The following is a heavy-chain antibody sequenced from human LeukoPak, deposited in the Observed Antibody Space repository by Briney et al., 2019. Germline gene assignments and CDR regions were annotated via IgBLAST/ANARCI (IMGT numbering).Heavy chain of an antibody. Sequence: PGRSLRLSCAASGFTFSSYGMHWVRLAPGKGLEWVAVISYDGSNKYYADSVKGRFTISRDNSKNTLYLQMNSLRAEDTAVYYCAKDGIAVAGIIGNWFDPWGQGTLVTVSS. J-gene: IGHJ5*01. CDR3: AKDGIAVAGIIGNWFDP. CDR2: ISYDGSNK. CDR1: GFTFSSYG. V-gene: IGHV3-30*18. D-gene: IGHD6-19*01.